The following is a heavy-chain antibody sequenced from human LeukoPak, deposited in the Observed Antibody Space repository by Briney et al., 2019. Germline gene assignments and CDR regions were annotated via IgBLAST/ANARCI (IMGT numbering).Heavy chain of an antibody. CDR2: IYYRGST. D-gene: IGHD2-15*01. CDR1: GGSISSYY. V-gene: IGHV4-59*06. Sequence: PSETLSLTCTVSGGSISSYYWSWIRQHPGKGLEWIGYIYYRGSTYYNPSLKSRVTISVDTSKNQFSLKLSSVTAADTAVYYCARDRSGYCSGGSCYSGYFDYWGQGTLVTVSS. J-gene: IGHJ4*02. CDR3: ARDRSGYCSGGSCYSGYFDY.